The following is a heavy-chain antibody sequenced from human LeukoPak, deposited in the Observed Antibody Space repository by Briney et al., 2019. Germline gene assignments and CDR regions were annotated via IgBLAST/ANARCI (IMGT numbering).Heavy chain of an antibody. J-gene: IGHJ4*02. Sequence: GESLKISCKGSGSIFTSYWIGWVRQMPGKGLEWMGIIYPGDSDTRYSPSFQGQATISADKSISPAYLQWSSLKASDTAMYYCARREVVVAAFDYWGQGTLVTVSS. D-gene: IGHD2-15*01. CDR2: IYPGDSDT. CDR1: GSIFTSYW. V-gene: IGHV5-51*01. CDR3: ARREVVVAAFDY.